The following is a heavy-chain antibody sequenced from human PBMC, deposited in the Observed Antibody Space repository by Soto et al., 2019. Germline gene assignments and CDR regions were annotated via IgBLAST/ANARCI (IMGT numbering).Heavy chain of an antibody. CDR3: ASFPSGRRYFDY. CDR1: GFTFTAYA. CDR2: INAGGSFS. D-gene: IGHD2-8*02. V-gene: IGHV3-23*01. J-gene: IGHJ4*02. Sequence: VGSLRLSCAASGFTFTAYAMTWVRQAPGQGLEWVSTINAGGSFSYYADSVKGRFTISRDNFKNTLYLQMNSLTVEDTAVYYCASFPSGRRYFDYWGQGTLVTVSS.